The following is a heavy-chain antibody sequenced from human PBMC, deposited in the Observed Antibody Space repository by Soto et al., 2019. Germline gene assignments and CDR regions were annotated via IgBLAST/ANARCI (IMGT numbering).Heavy chain of an antibody. CDR2: ISYDATIE. V-gene: IGHV3-30-3*01. J-gene: IGHJ4*02. D-gene: IGHD2-2*03. CDR3: ARERPLDIRSVLGLDY. CDR1: GFTFVNFA. Sequence: QVQLVESGGGVVHPGESLRLSCATSGFTFVNFALHWVRQVPGKGLEWVAGISYDATIEYYADSVKGQFIISRDSSKNTVLLQMNDLRPEDTAVYFCARERPLDIRSVLGLDYWGQGTLVTDSS.